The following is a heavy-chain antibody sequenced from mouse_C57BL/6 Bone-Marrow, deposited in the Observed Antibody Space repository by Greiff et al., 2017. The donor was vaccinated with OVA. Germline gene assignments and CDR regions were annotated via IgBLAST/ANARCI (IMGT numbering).Heavy chain of an antibody. V-gene: IGHV1-69*01. Sequence: QVQLQQPGAELVMPGASVKLSCKASGYTFTSYWMHWVKQRPGQGLEWIGEIDPSDSYTNYNQKFKGKSTLTVDKSSSTAYMQRSSLTSEDSAVYYGARSNHWYFDVWGTGTTVTVSS. CDR1: GYTFTSYW. CDR3: ARSNHWYFDV. J-gene: IGHJ1*03. D-gene: IGHD2-5*01. CDR2: IDPSDSYT.